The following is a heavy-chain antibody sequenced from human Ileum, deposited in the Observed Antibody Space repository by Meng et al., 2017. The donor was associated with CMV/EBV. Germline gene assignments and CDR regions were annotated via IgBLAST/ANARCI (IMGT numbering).Heavy chain of an antibody. CDR3: ARFRIAALGNLFDP. CDR2: IFFSGNT. D-gene: IGHD6-13*01. Sequence: QVQLQEPGPGLVKPSQTLSLRCTVSGASISSGDYYWSWIRQPPGKGLEWIGYIFFSGNTYYNPSLNNRVIISIDTPRNQFSLKVDSVTAADTAVYYCARFRIAALGNLFDPWGHGTLVTVSS. J-gene: IGHJ5*02. CDR1: GASISSGDYY. V-gene: IGHV4-30-4*08.